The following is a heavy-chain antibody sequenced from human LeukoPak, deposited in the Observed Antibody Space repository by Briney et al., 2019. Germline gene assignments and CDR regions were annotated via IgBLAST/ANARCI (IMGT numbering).Heavy chain of an antibody. CDR2: IYNSGST. CDR1: GDSISIYY. J-gene: IGHJ4*02. CDR3: ARDSSGWYLFDY. Sequence: SETLSLTCSVSGDSISIYYWSWIRQPPGKGLEWIGYIYNSGSTNYNPSLKSRVTISVDTSKNQFSLKLSSVTAADTAVYYCARDSSGWYLFDYWGQGTLVTVSS. D-gene: IGHD6-19*01. V-gene: IGHV4-59*01.